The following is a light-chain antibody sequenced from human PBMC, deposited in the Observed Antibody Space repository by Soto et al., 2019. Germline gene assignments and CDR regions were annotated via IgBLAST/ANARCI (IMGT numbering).Light chain of an antibody. CDR3: QFYNDWPLT. J-gene: IGKJ3*01. CDR1: ERLRST. V-gene: IGKV3-15*01. Sequence: EIVMTQSPATLSVSPGDGATLSCRASERLRSTLAWYQHKPGRAPRLLIYGVATRATGIPARFSGSGSGTEFTRTISSLQSEDFAIYYCQFYNDWPLTFGPGTKVEIK. CDR2: GVA.